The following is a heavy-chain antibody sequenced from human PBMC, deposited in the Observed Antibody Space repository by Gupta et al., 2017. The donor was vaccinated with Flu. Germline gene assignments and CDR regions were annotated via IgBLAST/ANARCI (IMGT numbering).Heavy chain of an antibody. CDR1: GLNFSSYV. Sequence: EVQLLESGGGVVQPGGSLRLSCIASGLNFSSYVMSGVRRAPGEGLEWVSAIGKSGGGIYYADSVKGRFTISRDNSKNTLYLQMNSLRVEDTAVYYCARGDRNSGWAYWGQGTLATVSS. CDR2: IGKSGGGI. CDR3: ARGDRNSGWAY. D-gene: IGHD6-19*01. J-gene: IGHJ4*02. V-gene: IGHV3-23*01.